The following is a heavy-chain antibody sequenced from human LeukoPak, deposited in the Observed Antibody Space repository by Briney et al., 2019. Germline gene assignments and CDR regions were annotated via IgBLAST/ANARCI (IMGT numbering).Heavy chain of an antibody. CDR3: AGLLRLRFFDY. V-gene: IGHV4-39*01. CDR1: GGSISSNTYY. Sequence: SETLSLTCTVSGGSISSNTYYWGWIRQPPGKGLEWIGSVYYSGSTYYNPSLKSRVIISVDTSKNQFSLKLSSVTAADTAVYYCAGLLRLRFFDYWGQGTLVTVSS. J-gene: IGHJ4*02. D-gene: IGHD3-3*01. CDR2: VYYSGST.